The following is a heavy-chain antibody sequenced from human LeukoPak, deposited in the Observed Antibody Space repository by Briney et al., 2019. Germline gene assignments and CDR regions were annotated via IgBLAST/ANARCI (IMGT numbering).Heavy chain of an antibody. V-gene: IGHV3-21*01. J-gene: IGHJ4*02. CDR3: ARDWAPRGYSYGLDY. CDR1: GFTFSSYS. Sequence: PGGSLRLSCAASGFTFSSYSMNWVRQAPGKGLEWVSSISSSSSYIYYADSVKGRFTISRDNAKNSLYLQMNSLRAEDTAVYYCARDWAPRGYSYGLDYWGQGTLVTVSS. D-gene: IGHD5-18*01. CDR2: ISSSSSYI.